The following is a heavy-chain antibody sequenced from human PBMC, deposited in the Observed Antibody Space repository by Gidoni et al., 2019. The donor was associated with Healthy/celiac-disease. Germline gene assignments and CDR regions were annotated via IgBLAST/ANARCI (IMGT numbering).Heavy chain of an antibody. D-gene: IGHD3-10*01. CDR1: GYSLSSGYY. CDR3: ARDPLMVRGVIVYYGMDV. Sequence: QVQLQESGPGLVKPSETLSLTCAVSGYSLSSGYYWGWIRQPPGKGLEWIGSLYHSGSTYYNPSLKSRVTISVDTSKNQFSLKLSSVTAADTAVYYCARDPLMVRGVIVYYGMDVWGQGTTVTVSS. J-gene: IGHJ6*02. CDR2: LYHSGST. V-gene: IGHV4-38-2*02.